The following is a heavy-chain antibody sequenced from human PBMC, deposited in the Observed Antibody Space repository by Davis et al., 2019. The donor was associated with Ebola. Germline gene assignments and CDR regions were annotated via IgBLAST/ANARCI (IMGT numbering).Heavy chain of an antibody. J-gene: IGHJ3*02. D-gene: IGHD2-2*01. CDR2: IITIFGTA. Sequence: SVTVSCKASGGTCSSYAISWVRQAPGQGLEWMGGIITIFGTANYAQKFQGRVTITADESTSTAYMELSSLRSEDTAVYYCASSRGQIVVVPARILDAFDIWGQGTMVTVSS. V-gene: IGHV1-69*13. CDR3: ASSRGQIVVVPARILDAFDI. CDR1: GGTCSSYA.